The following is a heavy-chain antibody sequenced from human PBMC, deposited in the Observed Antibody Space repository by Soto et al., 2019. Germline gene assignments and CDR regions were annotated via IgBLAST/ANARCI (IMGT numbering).Heavy chain of an antibody. CDR1: GGSFSGYY. J-gene: IGHJ4*01. V-gene: IGHV4-34*01. D-gene: IGHD3-3*01. Sequence: PSETLSLTCTVSGGSFSGYYWSLIRQPPGKGLEWIGEINHSGSTNYNPSLKSRVTISVDTSKTQFSLKLSSVTAADTAVYYCARAVRVTFFGVVNRWVYAYGGQRSLVTGSS. CDR3: ARAVRVTFFGVVNRWVYAY. CDR2: INHSGST.